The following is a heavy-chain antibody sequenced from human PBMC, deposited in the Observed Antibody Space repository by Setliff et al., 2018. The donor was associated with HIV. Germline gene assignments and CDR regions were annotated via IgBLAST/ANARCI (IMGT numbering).Heavy chain of an antibody. V-gene: IGHV1-18*01. CDR2: INTHSGYT. CDR1: GYTFNNYG. CDR3: ARGKTWLRFLDY. D-gene: IGHD5-12*01. J-gene: IGHJ4*02. Sequence: ASVKVSCKASGYTFNNYGISWVRQAPGQGLEWMGWINTHSGYTNYAQNVQGRVTATMDTSTSTAYMELRSLKSDDTAVYYCARGKTWLRFLDYWGQGTLVTVSS.